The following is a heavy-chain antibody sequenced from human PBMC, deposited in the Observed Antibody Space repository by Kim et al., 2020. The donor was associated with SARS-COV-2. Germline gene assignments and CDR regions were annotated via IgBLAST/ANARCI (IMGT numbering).Heavy chain of an antibody. CDR1: GYNFSSFG. D-gene: IGHD2-2*01. J-gene: IGHJ5*02. CDR2: ISTYTGTT. Sequence: ASVKVSCQASGYNFSSFGISWVRRAPGQGLEWMGWISTYTGTTNYAQNFRDRIAMTTDTSTRTAYLELRSLRSDDTAVYYCARDQRYCNSASCSPLESWGRGTLVTVSS. V-gene: IGHV1-18*04. CDR3: ARDQRYCNSASCSPLES.